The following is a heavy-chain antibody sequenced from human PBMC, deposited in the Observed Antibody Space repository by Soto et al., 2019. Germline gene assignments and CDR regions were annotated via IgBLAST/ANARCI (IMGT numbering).Heavy chain of an antibody. Sequence: EVQLVESGGGLVQAGGSLRLSCACSASGPTFRDYWWQWVRQAPGKGLVWVGFIRSKAYGGTTEYAASVKGRFTISRDDSKSIAYLQMNSLKTEDTAVYYCTRGPAYYYDSSGYPHRGLFDYWGQGTLVTVSS. CDR3: TRGPAYYYDSSGYPHRGLFDY. J-gene: IGHJ4*02. V-gene: IGHV3-49*04. CDR1: GPTFRDYW. D-gene: IGHD3-22*01. CDR2: IRSKAYGGTT.